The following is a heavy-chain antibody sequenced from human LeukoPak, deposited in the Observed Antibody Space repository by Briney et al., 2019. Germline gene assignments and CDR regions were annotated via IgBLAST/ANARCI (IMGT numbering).Heavy chain of an antibody. J-gene: IGHJ4*02. Sequence: GRSLRLSCAASGFTFNNYGMNWVRQAPGKGLEWVAVISYDGSNKYYADSVKGRFTISRSNSKNTLYLQMNSLRAEDTAVYYCAKDDDYGGNWGQGTLVTVSS. D-gene: IGHD4-23*01. V-gene: IGHV3-30*18. CDR2: ISYDGSNK. CDR1: GFTFNNYG. CDR3: AKDDDYGGN.